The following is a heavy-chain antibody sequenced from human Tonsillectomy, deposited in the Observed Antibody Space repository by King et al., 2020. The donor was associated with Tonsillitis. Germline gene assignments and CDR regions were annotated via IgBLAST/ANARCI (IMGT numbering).Heavy chain of an antibody. CDR1: GFTFSSHA. Sequence: QLVESGGGLVQPGGSLRLSCAASGFTFSSHAMSWVRQAPGMGLVWVSAISGSGGSTYYADSVKGRFTISRDNSKNTLYLQMNSLRAEDTAVYYCAKDREWESYFDYWGQGTLVTVSS. V-gene: IGHV3-23*04. CDR2: ISGSGGST. J-gene: IGHJ4*02. CDR3: AKDREWESYFDY. D-gene: IGHD1-26*01.